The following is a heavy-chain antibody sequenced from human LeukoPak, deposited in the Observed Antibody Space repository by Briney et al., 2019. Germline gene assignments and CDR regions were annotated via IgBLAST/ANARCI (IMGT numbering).Heavy chain of an antibody. CDR1: GVSITSYH. V-gene: IGHV4-4*07. CDR2: IHASGSS. Sequence: SETLSLTCTVSGVSITSYHWSWIRQPAGKGLEWIGRIHASGSSNYNPSLKSRVTTSVDTSKNQFSLKLTSVTAADTAVYYCARDGLYSYGYSYFDYWGQGTLVTVSS. J-gene: IGHJ4*02. D-gene: IGHD5-18*01. CDR3: ARDGLYSYGYSYFDY.